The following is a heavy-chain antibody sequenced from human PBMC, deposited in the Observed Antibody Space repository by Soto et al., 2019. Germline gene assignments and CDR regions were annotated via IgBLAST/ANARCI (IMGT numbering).Heavy chain of an antibody. J-gene: IGHJ6*02. V-gene: IGHV1-69*12. CDR1: GGTLSNYG. D-gene: IGHD4-17*01. CDR3: SRGDATKIVVTTYYAMDV. CDR2: IIPVFGTA. Sequence: QVQLVQSGAEVKKPGSSVRVSCKASGGTLSNYGISWVRQAPGQGLEWMGGIIPVFGTANYAQKFQGRVTLTADESKSTVYMDLTSLLSEDTAVYYCSRGDATKIVVTTYYAMDVWGQGTTVSVSS.